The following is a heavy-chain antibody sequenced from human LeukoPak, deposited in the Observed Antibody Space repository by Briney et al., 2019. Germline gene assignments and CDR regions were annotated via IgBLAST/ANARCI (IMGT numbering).Heavy chain of an antibody. D-gene: IGHD1-14*01. CDR3: ARAVALSGFDY. CDR2: INHSGST. V-gene: IGHV4-34*01. CDR1: GGSFSGYY. J-gene: IGHJ4*02. Sequence: PSETLSLTCAVYGGSFSGYYWSWIRQPPGKGLEWIEEINHSGSTNYNPSLKSRVTISVDTSKNQFSLKLSSVTAADTAVYYCARAVALSGFDYWGQGTLVTVSS.